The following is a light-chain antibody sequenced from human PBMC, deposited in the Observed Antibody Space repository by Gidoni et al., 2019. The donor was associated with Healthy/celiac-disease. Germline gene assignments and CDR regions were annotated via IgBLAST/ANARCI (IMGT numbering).Light chain of an antibody. Sequence: SYELTQPPSVSVSPGQTASITCSGDKLGDKYACWYQQKPGQSPVLVIYQDSKRHSGIPERFSGSNSGNTATLTISGTQAMDEADYYCQAWDRVFGGGTKLTVL. CDR1: KLGDKY. V-gene: IGLV3-1*01. CDR3: QAWDRV. CDR2: QDS. J-gene: IGLJ2*01.